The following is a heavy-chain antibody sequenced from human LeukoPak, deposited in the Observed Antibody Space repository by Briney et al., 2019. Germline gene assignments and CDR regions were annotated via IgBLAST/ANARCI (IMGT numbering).Heavy chain of an antibody. CDR2: IRYDGSNK. CDR1: GFTFSSYG. J-gene: IGHJ4*02. CDR3: AKVGVAAAHFDY. Sequence: PGGSLRLSCAASGFTFSSYGMHWVRQAPGKGLEWVAFIRYDGSNKYYADSVKGRFTISRDNSKNTLYLQMNSLRAEDTAVYYCAKVGVAAAHFDYWGQGTLVTVSS. V-gene: IGHV3-30*02. D-gene: IGHD6-13*01.